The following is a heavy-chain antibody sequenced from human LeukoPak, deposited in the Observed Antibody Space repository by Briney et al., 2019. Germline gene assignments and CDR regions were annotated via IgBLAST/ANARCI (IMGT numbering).Heavy chain of an antibody. D-gene: IGHD3-22*01. V-gene: IGHV3-23*01. Sequence: GGSLRLSCAASGFTFSSYAMSWVRQAPGKGLEWVSLISGSAGNTYSADSVKGRFTISRDSSKNTLYLQMNSLRAEDTAVYYCGKSPHDSGGSIANWGQGTLVTVSS. J-gene: IGHJ4*02. CDR3: GKSPHDSGGSIAN. CDR2: ISGSAGNT. CDR1: GFTFSSYA.